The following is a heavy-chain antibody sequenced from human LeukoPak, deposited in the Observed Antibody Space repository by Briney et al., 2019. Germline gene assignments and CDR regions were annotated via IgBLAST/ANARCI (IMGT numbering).Heavy chain of an antibody. CDR3: ARRDGGVSRYFDY. CDR2: IKQDGSEK. CDR1: GFTFSSYW. J-gene: IGHJ4*02. D-gene: IGHD3-16*01. V-gene: IGHV3-7*01. Sequence: SGGSLRLSCAASGFTFSSYWMSWVRQAPGKGLEWVANIKQDGSEKYYVDSVKGRFTISRDNAKNSLYLQMNSLRAEDTAVYYCARRDGGVSRYFDYWGQGTLVTVSS.